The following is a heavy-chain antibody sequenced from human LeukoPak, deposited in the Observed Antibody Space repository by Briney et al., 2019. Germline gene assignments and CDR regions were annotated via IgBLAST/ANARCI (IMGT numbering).Heavy chain of an antibody. D-gene: IGHD3-10*01. J-gene: IGHJ4*02. CDR1: GFTLSNYN. CDR3: AREADYYGSGSYYKDY. CDR2: ISSSSRSI. Sequence: GGSLRLSCAASGFTLSNYNMNWVRQAPGKGLEWVSHISSSSRSIYYADSVKGRFTISRDNAKNSLYLQMNSLRDEDTAVYYCAREADYYGSGSYYKDYWGQGTLVTVSS. V-gene: IGHV3-48*02.